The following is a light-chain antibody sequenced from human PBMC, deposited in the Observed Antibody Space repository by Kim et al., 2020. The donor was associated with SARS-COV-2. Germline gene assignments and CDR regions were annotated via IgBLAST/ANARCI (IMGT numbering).Light chain of an antibody. CDR1: SSNIGAGFD. CDR3: QCSDKSLSNSVL. CDR2: GNR. V-gene: IGLV1-40*01. J-gene: IGLJ2*01. Sequence: QSVLTQPPSVSGAPGQRVTISCTGSSSNIGAGFDVHWYQQLPGKAPKLLIYGNRNRPSGVPDRFSGSKSGTSASLAITGLQAEDEADYYCQCSDKSLSNSVLFGGGTKLTVL.